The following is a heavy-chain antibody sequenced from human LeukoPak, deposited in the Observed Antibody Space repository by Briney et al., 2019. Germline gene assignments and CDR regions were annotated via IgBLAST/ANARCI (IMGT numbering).Heavy chain of an antibody. CDR3: ASDRSESQLPNLDAFDI. V-gene: IGHV3-30*04. CDR1: GFTFSSYA. J-gene: IGHJ3*02. CDR2: ISYDGSNK. D-gene: IGHD2-2*01. Sequence: PGRSLRLSCAASGFTFSSYAMHWVRQAPGKGLEWVAVISYDGSNKYYADSVKGGFTISSGDSKTTLSLPMNSLRAGDTAVSYCASDRSESQLPNLDAFDIWGQGTMVTVSS.